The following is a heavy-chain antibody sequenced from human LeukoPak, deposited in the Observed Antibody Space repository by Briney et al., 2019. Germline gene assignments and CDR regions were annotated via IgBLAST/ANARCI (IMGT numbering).Heavy chain of an antibody. V-gene: IGHV5-51*01. J-gene: IGHJ6*03. Sequence: GESLKISCKGSGYSFTSYWIGWVRQMPGKGLEWMGIIYPGDSDTRYSPSFQGQVTISADKSISTAYLQWSSLKASDTAMYYCARGRCSSTSCYFNYYMDVWGKGTTVTISS. D-gene: IGHD2-2*01. CDR3: ARGRCSSTSCYFNYYMDV. CDR2: IYPGDSDT. CDR1: GYSFTSYW.